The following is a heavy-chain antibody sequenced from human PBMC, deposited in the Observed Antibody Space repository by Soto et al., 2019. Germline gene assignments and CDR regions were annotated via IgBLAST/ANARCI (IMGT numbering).Heavy chain of an antibody. V-gene: IGHV3-23*01. CDR1: GFTFSTYA. CDR2: ISGSGGDT. J-gene: IGHJ4*02. Sequence: PGGSLRLSCAASGFTFSTYAMNWVRQAPGKGLEWVSAISGSGGDTYYADSVKGRFTISRDNSKNTLYLQMNSLRAEDTAVYYCAKDLASLAYCGGDCYSLFDSWGQGTLVTVSS. CDR3: AKDLASLAYCGGDCYSLFDS. D-gene: IGHD2-21*02.